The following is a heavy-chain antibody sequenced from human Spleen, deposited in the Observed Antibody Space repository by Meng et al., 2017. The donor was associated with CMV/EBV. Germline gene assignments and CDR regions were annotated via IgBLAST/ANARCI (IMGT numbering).Heavy chain of an antibody. D-gene: IGHD3-9*01. CDR3: AKGAPLDYDILSGSNYYFDY. CDR1: GFTFSDHY. Sequence: GESLKISCAATGFTFSDHYMSWIRQAPGKGMEWVSYISNSGNTIYYTDSVKGRFTISRDNTKNSLYLQMNSLRAEDTAVYYCAKGAPLDYDILSGSNYYFDYWGQGTLVTVSS. CDR2: ISNSGNTI. V-gene: IGHV3-11*01. J-gene: IGHJ4*02.